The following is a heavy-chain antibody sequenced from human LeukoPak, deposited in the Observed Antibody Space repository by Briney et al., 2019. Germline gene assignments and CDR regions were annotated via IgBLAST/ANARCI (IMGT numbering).Heavy chain of an antibody. Sequence: PGGSLRLSCAASGFTFSSYAMSWVRQAPGKGLEWVSAISGSGGSTYYADSVKGRFTISRDNSKNTLYLQMNSLRAEDTAVYYCAKAEDFWSGYYTYYFDYWGQGTLVTVSS. V-gene: IGHV3-23*01. J-gene: IGHJ4*02. CDR3: AKAEDFWSGYYTYYFDY. D-gene: IGHD3-3*01. CDR1: GFTFSSYA. CDR2: ISGSGGST.